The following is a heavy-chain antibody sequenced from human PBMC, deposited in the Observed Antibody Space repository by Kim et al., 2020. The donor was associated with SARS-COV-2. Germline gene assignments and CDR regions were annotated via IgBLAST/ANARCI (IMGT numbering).Heavy chain of an antibody. Sequence: YAESVKGRFTISRDNSKNTLYLQMNSLRAEDTAVYYCAKCSGADRSRFDYWGQGTLVTVSS. D-gene: IGHD3-10*02. V-gene: IGHV3-23*01. J-gene: IGHJ4*02. CDR3: AKCSGADRSRFDY.